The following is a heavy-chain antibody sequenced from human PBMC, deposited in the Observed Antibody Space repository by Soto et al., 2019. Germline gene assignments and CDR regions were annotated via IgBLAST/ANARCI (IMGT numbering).Heavy chain of an antibody. CDR2: IYNNGDS. Sequence: EVQLVETGGGLIQPGGSLRLSCAVSGFAVSNSYLSWVRQAPGKGLEWVSIIYNNGDSYYPDSVRGRFTISRDTSKNMVFLQMNSLTAEDTAMYYCAKALQVYGSGTPFNYGGQGTLVTVSS. D-gene: IGHD3-10*01. CDR1: GFAVSNSY. J-gene: IGHJ4*02. CDR3: AKALQVYGSGTPFNY. V-gene: IGHV3-53*02.